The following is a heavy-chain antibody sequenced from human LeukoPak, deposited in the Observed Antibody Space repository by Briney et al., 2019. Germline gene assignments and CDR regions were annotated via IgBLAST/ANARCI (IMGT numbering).Heavy chain of an antibody. D-gene: IGHD3-10*01. CDR1: GGSINTYY. J-gene: IGHJ6*03. V-gene: IGHV4-59*01. CDR3: ATDPGSYYMDV. Sequence: SETLSLTCTVSGGSINTYYWSWIRQPPGKGLEWIGYIYYSGSTNYNPSLKSRVTISVDTSKNQFSLKLSSVTAADTAVYYCATDPGSYYMDVWGKGTTVTFSS. CDR2: IYYSGST.